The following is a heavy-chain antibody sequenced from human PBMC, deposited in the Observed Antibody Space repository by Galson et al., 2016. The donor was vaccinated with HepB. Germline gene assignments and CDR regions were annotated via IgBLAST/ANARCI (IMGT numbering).Heavy chain of an antibody. CDR2: INPDGNEK. V-gene: IGHV3-7*03. Sequence: SLRLSCAVSGLKFSTYWMTWVHQAPGKGLEWVATINPDGNEKAYVDSVKGRFTMSRDNAKDSLHLQMNSLRAEDTGVYYCVTSQGYWGQGTLVTVS. CDR3: VTSQGY. J-gene: IGHJ4*02. CDR1: GLKFSTYW.